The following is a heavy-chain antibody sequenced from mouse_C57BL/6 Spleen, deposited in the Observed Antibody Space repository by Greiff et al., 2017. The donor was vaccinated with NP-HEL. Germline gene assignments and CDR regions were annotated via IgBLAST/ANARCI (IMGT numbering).Heavy chain of an antibody. D-gene: IGHD1-1*01. CDR2: IDPETGGT. CDR1: GYTFTDYE. V-gene: IGHV1-15*01. Sequence: QVQLQQSGAELVRPGASVTLSCKASGYTFTDYEMHWVKQTPVHGLEWIGAIDPETGGTAYNQKFKGKAILTADKSSSTAYMELRSLTSEDSAVYYCTRRGITTVVATDWYFDVWGTGTTVTVSS. CDR3: TRRGITTVVATDWYFDV. J-gene: IGHJ1*03.